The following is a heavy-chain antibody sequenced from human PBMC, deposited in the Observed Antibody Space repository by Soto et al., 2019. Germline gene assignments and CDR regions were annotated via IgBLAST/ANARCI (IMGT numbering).Heavy chain of an antibody. CDR1: GGTFSSYR. CDR3: VIDSGAKLSSS. D-gene: IGHD6-13*01. CDR2: IVPIRRTA. V-gene: IGHV1-69*01. Sequence: QVQLVQSGAEVKQPGSSANVSCKASGGTFSSYRINWVRQAPGQGLEWVGGIVPIRRTADFAQTFQGRVSITADESARTSYLELRSLRSQDTAVYYCVIDSGAKLSSSWGQGTPVTVSS. J-gene: IGHJ4*02.